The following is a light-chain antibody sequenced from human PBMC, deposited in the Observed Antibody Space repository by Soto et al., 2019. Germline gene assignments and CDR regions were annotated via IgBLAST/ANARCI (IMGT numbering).Light chain of an antibody. V-gene: IGKV1-5*03. CDR3: QQYKHYSEAT. J-gene: IGKJ2*01. CDR1: QSISSW. Sequence: DIQMTQSPSTLSASVGDRVTITCRASQSISSWLAWYQQKPGKAPKVLIHKASDLENGVPSRFSGSGSGTEFTITISSLQPDDLGTYYCQQYKHYSEATFGQGTKLEIK. CDR2: KAS.